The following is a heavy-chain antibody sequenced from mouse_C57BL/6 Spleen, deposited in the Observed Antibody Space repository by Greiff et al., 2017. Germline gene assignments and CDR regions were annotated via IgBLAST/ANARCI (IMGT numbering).Heavy chain of an antibody. CDR2: IWRGGST. D-gene: IGHD1-1*01. CDR3: AKRDYGSREYAMDY. Sequence: VQVVESGPGLVQPSQSLSITCTVSGFSLTSYGVHWVRQSPGKGLEWLGVIWRGGSTDYNAAFMSRLSITKDNSKSQVFFKMNSLQADDTAIYYCAKRDYGSREYAMDYWGQGTSVTVSS. CDR1: GFSLTSYG. J-gene: IGHJ4*01. V-gene: IGHV2-5*01.